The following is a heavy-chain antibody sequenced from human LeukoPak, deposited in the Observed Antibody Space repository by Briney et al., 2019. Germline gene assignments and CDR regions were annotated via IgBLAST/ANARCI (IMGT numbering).Heavy chain of an antibody. CDR1: GYSISSGYY. J-gene: IGHJ4*02. D-gene: IGHD5-18*01. CDR2: IYHSGST. CDR3: ARHYTYDSKHFDY. V-gene: IGHV4-38-2*01. Sequence: SSETLSLTCAVSGYSISSGYYWGWIRQPPGKGLEWIGSIYHSGSTFYNPSLKSRVTISLDTSKNQFSLKLSSVTAADTAVYYCARHYTYDSKHFDYWGQGTLVTVSS.